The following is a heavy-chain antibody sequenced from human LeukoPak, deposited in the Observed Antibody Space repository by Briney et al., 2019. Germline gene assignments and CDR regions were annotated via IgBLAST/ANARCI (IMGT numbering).Heavy chain of an antibody. J-gene: IGHJ6*03. CDR3: ASPPMMEAYMDV. CDR2: ISSSSSYI. Sequence: GGSLRLSCAASGSTFSSYSMNWVRQAPGKGLEWVSSISSSSSYIYYADSVKGRFTISRDNAKNSLYLQMNSLRAEDTAVYYCASPPMMEAYMDVWGKGTTVTVSS. CDR1: GSTFSSYS. D-gene: IGHD3-16*01. V-gene: IGHV3-21*01.